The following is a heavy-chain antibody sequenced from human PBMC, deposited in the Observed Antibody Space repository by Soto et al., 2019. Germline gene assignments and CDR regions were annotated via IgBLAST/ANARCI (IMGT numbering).Heavy chain of an antibody. CDR2: IKQDGSEK. CDR3: ATEPYSSGWPLNYYYYYGMDV. V-gene: IGHV3-7*01. Sequence: GGSLRLSCAASGCTFSSYWMSWGRQAPGKGLEWVANIKQDGSEKYYVDSVKGRFTISRDNAKNSLYLQMNSLRAEDTAVYYCATEPYSSGWPLNYYYYYGMDVWGQGT. J-gene: IGHJ6*02. CDR1: GCTFSSYW. D-gene: IGHD6-19*01.